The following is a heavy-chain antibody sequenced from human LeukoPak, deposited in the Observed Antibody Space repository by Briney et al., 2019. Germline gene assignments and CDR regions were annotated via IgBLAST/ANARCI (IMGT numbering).Heavy chain of an antibody. CDR1: GGSISSSSYY. V-gene: IGHV4-39*07. J-gene: IGHJ6*03. Sequence: PSETLSLTCTVSGGSISSSSYYWGWIRQPPGKGLEWIGTIYYSGNTNYSPSLKSRVTMSVDTSKNQFSLKLSSVTAADTAVYYCARASSLSSHAVTYFYYYYIDVWGKGTTVTISS. CDR3: ARASSLSSHAVTYFYYYYIDV. CDR2: IYYSGNT. D-gene: IGHD2-2*01.